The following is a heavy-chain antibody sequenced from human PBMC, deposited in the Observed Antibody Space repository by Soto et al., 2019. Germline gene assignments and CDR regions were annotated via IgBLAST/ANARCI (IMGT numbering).Heavy chain of an antibody. CDR3: ARIGGLVVPAATGSYMDV. Sequence: GGSLRLSCAASGFTFSSYSMNWVRQAPGKGLEWVSYISSSSSTIYYADSVKGRFTISRDNAKNSLYLQMNSLRAEDTAVYYCARIGGLVVPAATGSYMDVWGKGTTVTVSS. CDR2: ISSSSSTI. CDR1: GFTFSSYS. J-gene: IGHJ6*03. V-gene: IGHV3-48*01. D-gene: IGHD2-2*01.